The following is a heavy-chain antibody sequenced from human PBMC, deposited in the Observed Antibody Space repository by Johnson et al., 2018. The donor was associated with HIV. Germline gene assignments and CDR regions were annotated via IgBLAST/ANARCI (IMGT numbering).Heavy chain of an antibody. D-gene: IGHD6-13*01. CDR3: ATPYSSSWFYAFDI. Sequence: VQLVESGGGVVQPGRSLRLSCAASGFSFNYYGMHWVRQAPGKGLEWVANIKRDGSERNYVDSVKGRFTISRDNAKNSLYLQMNSLRAEDTAVYYCATPYSSSWFYAFDIWGQGTMVTVSS. CDR1: GFSFNYYG. V-gene: IGHV3-7*01. CDR2: IKRDGSER. J-gene: IGHJ3*02.